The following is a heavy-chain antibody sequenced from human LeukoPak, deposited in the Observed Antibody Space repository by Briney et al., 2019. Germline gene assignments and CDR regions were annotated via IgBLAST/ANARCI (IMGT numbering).Heavy chain of an antibody. J-gene: IGHJ6*03. CDR3: AREEGAARPDTGYYYMDV. V-gene: IGHV1-69*13. CDR1: GGTFSSYA. D-gene: IGHD6-6*01. Sequence: SVKVSCKASGGTFSSYAISWVRQAPGQGLEWMGGIIPIFGTANYAQKFQGRVTIAADESTSTAYMELSSLRSEDTAVYYCAREEGAARPDTGYYYMDVWGKGTTVTVSS. CDR2: IIPIFGTA.